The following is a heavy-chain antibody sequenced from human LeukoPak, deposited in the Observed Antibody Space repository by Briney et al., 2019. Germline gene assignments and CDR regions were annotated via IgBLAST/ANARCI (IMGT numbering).Heavy chain of an antibody. CDR1: GFTSSSYA. CDR2: ISGSGGST. J-gene: IGHJ4*02. D-gene: IGHD3-9*01. CDR3: AKTLMDILTGYYTPYYFDY. V-gene: IGHV3-23*01. Sequence: GGSLRLSCAASGFTSSSYAMSWVRQAPGKGLEWVSAISGSGGSTYYADSVKGRFTISRDNSKNTLYLQMNSLRAEDTAVYYCAKTLMDILTGYYTPYYFDYWGQGTLVTVSS.